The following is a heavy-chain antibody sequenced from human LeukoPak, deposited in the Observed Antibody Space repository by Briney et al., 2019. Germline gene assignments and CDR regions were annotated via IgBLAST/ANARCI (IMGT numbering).Heavy chain of an antibody. V-gene: IGHV3-74*03. Sequence: QSGGSLRLTCAASGFTFRNHWMHWVRQTPGKGLVWVSRISSDGSSTTYADSVKGRFTISRDNAKNTLYLQMNNLRAEDTAMYYCARDQRVTGRPDIDYWGQGTLVIVSS. J-gene: IGHJ4*02. D-gene: IGHD6-6*01. CDR3: ARDQRVTGRPDIDY. CDR1: GFTFRNHW. CDR2: ISSDGSST.